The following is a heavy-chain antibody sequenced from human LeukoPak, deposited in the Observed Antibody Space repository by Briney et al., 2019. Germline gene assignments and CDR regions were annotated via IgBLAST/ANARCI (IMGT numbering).Heavy chain of an antibody. D-gene: IGHD3-10*01. CDR1: GFTVSNNY. Sequence: GGSLRLSCAASGFTVSNNYMAWVRQAPGKGLECVSVIYSGGSTYYADSVKGRFSISRDNSKNRLYLQMSSLRAEDTAVYYCARGLLVRGIVHPNFDYWGQGTLVTVSS. J-gene: IGHJ4*02. CDR2: IYSGGST. CDR3: ARGLLVRGIVHPNFDY. V-gene: IGHV3-66*01.